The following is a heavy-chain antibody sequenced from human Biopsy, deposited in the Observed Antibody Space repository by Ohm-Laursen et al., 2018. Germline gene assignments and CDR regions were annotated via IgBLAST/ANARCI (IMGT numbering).Heavy chain of an antibody. V-gene: IGHV4-34*01. Sequence: SDTLSLTCGVYGGSFSGYYWSWIRQPPGKGLEWIGEINHRGSTNYNPSLKSRVTMSVDTSKKQLPLRLRSVTAADTAMYYCASVVLGPTNDAFDLWGQGTMVVVSS. CDR2: INHRGST. CDR1: GGSFSGYY. J-gene: IGHJ3*01. D-gene: IGHD3-22*01. CDR3: ASVVLGPTNDAFDL.